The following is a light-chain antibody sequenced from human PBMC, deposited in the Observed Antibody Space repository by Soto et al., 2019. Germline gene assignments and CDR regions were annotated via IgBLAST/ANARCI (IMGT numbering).Light chain of an antibody. V-gene: IGKV1-39*01. J-gene: IGKJ1*01. CDR2: GES. CDR1: QNIGIY. CDR3: QQSYTSPWT. Sequence: DIQMSQSPPSLSASVGDRVTITCRASQNIGIYLNWYQQKPGKAPNLLIYGESNLQTGVPSRFSASGSGTDFSLAISSLQPEDFATYYCQQSYTSPWTFGQGTKVEI.